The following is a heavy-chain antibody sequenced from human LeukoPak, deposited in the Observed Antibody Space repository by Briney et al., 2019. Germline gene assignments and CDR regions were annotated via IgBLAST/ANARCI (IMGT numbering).Heavy chain of an antibody. CDR1: GFTFSNYA. D-gene: IGHD1-26*01. V-gene: IGHV3-23*01. CDR2: ISSSGSST. CDR3: ARRATGSSSLFYYYMDV. J-gene: IGHJ6*03. Sequence: GGSLRLSCVASGFTFSNYAMSWVRQAPGKGLEWVSGISSSGSSTFFADHVKGRFTIARDNAKSSLYLQMNALQAEDTAVYYCARRATGSSSLFYYYMDVWGKGTTVSVSS.